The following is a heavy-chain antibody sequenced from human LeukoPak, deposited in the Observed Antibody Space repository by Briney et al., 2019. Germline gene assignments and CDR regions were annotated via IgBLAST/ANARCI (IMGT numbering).Heavy chain of an antibody. J-gene: IGHJ4*02. V-gene: IGHV4-61*02. Sequence: SQTLSLTCTVSGGSISSGSYYWSWIRQPAGKGLEWIGRIYTSGSTNYNPPLKSRVTISVDTSKNQFSLKLSSVTAADTAVYYCAREVPTYYYDSSGSKFDYWGQGTLVTVSS. CDR3: AREVPTYYYDSSGSKFDY. CDR2: IYTSGST. D-gene: IGHD3-22*01. CDR1: GGSISSGSYY.